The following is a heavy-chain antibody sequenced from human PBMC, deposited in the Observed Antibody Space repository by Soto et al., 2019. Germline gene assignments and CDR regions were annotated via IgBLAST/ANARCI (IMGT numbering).Heavy chain of an antibody. J-gene: IGHJ6*02. D-gene: IGHD5-18*01. Sequence: ASVKVSCKASGYTFTGYYIHWVRQAPGQGLEWMGWINPNSGGTNYAQKFQGRVTMTRDTSISTAYMELSRLRSDDTAVYYCAREAMGLGGMDVWGQGTTVTVSS. CDR3: AREAMGLGGMDV. CDR2: INPNSGGT. CDR1: GYTFTGYY. V-gene: IGHV1-2*02.